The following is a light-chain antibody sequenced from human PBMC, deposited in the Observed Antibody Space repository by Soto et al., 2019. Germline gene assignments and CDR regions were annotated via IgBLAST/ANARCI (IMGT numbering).Light chain of an antibody. CDR1: SSDVGAYNY. CDR2: EVN. Sequence: QSVLTQPPSASGSPGQSVTISCTGTSSDVGAYNYVSWYQQHPGKAPKLMISEVNKRPSGVPDRFAGSKSGNTASLTVSGLQAEDEADYYCSSYAGSHYYIIFGGGTQLTVL. V-gene: IGLV2-8*01. J-gene: IGLJ2*01. CDR3: SSYAGSHYYII.